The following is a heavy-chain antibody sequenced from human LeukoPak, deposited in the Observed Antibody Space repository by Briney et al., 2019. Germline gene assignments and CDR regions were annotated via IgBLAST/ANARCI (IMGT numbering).Heavy chain of an antibody. V-gene: IGHV1-2*02. CDR1: GYTFTGYY. J-gene: IGHJ4*02. Sequence: ASVRVSCKASGYTFTGYYMHWVRQAPGQGLEWMGWINPNSGGTNYAQKFQGRVTMTRDTSTTTAYMELSRLRSDDTAVYYCAREEGSGCYDSWGQGTRLTVSS. D-gene: IGHD6-19*01. CDR2: INPNSGGT. CDR3: AREEGSGCYDS.